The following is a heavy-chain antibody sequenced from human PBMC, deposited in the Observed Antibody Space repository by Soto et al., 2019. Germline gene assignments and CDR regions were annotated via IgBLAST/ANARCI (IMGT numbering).Heavy chain of an antibody. D-gene: IGHD3-9*01. CDR2: INPSGGST. CDR3: ARDKAFVYDILTGQPTNYGMDV. Sequence: ASVKVSCKASGYTFTSYYMHWVRQAPGQGLEWMGIINPSGGSTSYAQKFQGRVTMTRDTSTSTVYMELSSLRSEDTAVYYCARDKAFVYDILTGQPTNYGMDVWGQGTTVTVSS. J-gene: IGHJ6*02. V-gene: IGHV1-46*01. CDR1: GYTFTSYY.